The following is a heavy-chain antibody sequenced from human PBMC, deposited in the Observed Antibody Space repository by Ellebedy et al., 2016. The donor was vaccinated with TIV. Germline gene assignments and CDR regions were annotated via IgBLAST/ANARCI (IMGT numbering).Heavy chain of an antibody. Sequence: MPSETLSLTCTVSGDSISSSSYYWGWIRQLPGKGLEWIGSTYYSGSTYYNPSLKSRVTISLDTSKNQFSLKLSSVTSAGTAAYYCARPPIVGGTVAFDYWGQGILVTVSS. CDR1: GDSISSSSYY. CDR3: ARPPIVGGTVAFDY. D-gene: IGHD1-26*01. CDR2: TYYSGST. V-gene: IGHV4-39*01. J-gene: IGHJ4*02.